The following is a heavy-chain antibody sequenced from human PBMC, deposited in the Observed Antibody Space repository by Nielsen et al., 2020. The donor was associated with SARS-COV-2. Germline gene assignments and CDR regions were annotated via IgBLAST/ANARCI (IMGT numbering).Heavy chain of an antibody. D-gene: IGHD2-15*01. Sequence: GGSLRLSCAASGFTVSSNYMSWVRQAPGKGLEWVSVIYSCGSTYYADSVKGRFTISRDNSKNTLYLQMNSLRAEDTAVYYCARDAKDPYYYYYMDVWGKGTTVTVSS. V-gene: IGHV3-66*03. CDR1: GFTVSSNY. J-gene: IGHJ6*03. CDR3: ARDAKDPYYYYYMDV. CDR2: IYSCGST.